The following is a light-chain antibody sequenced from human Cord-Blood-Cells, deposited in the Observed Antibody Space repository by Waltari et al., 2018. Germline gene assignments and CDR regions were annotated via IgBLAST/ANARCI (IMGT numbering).Light chain of an antibody. Sequence: DIQMTQSPSSLSAYVGDRVTINCRASQSISSYLNWYQQKPGKAPKLLIYAASSLQSGVPSRFCGSGSGTDFTLTISSLQPEDFATYYCQQSYSTPYSFGQGTKLEIK. CDR3: QQSYSTPYS. CDR2: AAS. J-gene: IGKJ2*03. V-gene: IGKV1-39*01. CDR1: QSISSY.